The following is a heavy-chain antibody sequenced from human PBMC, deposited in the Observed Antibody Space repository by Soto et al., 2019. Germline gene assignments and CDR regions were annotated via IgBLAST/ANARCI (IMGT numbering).Heavy chain of an antibody. CDR3: AKGVTSGIDYLDY. CDR2: ISPTGSYT. J-gene: IGHJ4*02. D-gene: IGHD3-3*01. CDR1: GFTFSSYA. V-gene: IGHV3-23*01. Sequence: GGSLRLSCAASGFTFSSYAMSWVRQAPGKGLEWVSGISPTGSYTYYADSVKGRFTISRDNSKTTLSLQMNSLRAEDTALYYCAKGVTSGIDYLDYWGQGTLVTVSS.